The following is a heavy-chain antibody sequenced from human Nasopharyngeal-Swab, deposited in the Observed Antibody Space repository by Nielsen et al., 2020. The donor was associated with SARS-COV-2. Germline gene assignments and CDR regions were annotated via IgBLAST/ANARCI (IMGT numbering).Heavy chain of an antibody. V-gene: IGHV3-7*01. Sequence: GESLKISCAASGFTFPSYSMNWVRQAPGKGLEWVANIKHDGSDKNYVDSVKGRFTISRDNAKNLLFLQMNNLRAEDTALYYCTRDPYSTPPDYWGQGTLVTVSS. CDR2: IKHDGSDK. CDR3: TRDPYSTPPDY. J-gene: IGHJ4*02. CDR1: GFTFPSYS. D-gene: IGHD6-13*01.